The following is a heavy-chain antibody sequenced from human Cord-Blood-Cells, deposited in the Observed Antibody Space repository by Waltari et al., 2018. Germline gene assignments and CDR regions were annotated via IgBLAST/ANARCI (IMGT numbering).Heavy chain of an antibody. J-gene: IGHJ3*02. CDR1: GGSFSGYY. CDR3: ARRYKILGSGSYYDAFDI. Sequence: QVQLQQWGAGLLKPSETLSLTCAVYGGSFSGYYWSWIRQPPGKGLEWIGEINHSGSTNYNPSLKSRVTISVDTSKTQFSLKLSSVTAADTAVYYCARRYKILGSGSYYDAFDIWGQGTMVTVSS. V-gene: IGHV4-34*01. CDR2: INHSGST. D-gene: IGHD3-10*01.